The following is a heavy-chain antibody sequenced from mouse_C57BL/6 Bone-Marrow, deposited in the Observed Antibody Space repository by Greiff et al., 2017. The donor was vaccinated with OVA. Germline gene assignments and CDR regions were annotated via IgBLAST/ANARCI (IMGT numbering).Heavy chain of an antibody. Sequence: EVQLQQSGPELVKPGASVKISCKASGYTFTDYYMNWVKQSHGKSLEWIGDINPNNGGTSYNQKFKGKATLTVDKSSSTAYMELRSLTSEDSAVYYCARGGYGNSSLGYWGQGTTLTVSS. J-gene: IGHJ2*01. D-gene: IGHD2-1*01. V-gene: IGHV1-26*01. CDR3: ARGGYGNSSLGY. CDR1: GYTFTDYY. CDR2: INPNNGGT.